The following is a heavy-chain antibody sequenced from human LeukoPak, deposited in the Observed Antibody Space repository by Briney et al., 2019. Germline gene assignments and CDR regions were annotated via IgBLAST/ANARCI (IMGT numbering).Heavy chain of an antibody. CDR1: GFTLGSYN. Sequence: GGSLRLACAASGFTLGSYNMNWVRQAPGKGLEWVSHMSSSTSTIYYADSVKGRFTISRDNAKNSLYLHMNSLRAEDTAVYYCARDLQYYYDSSGYYGFDYWGQGTLVTVSS. J-gene: IGHJ4*02. CDR2: MSSSTSTI. CDR3: ARDLQYYYDSSGYYGFDY. D-gene: IGHD3-22*01. V-gene: IGHV3-48*01.